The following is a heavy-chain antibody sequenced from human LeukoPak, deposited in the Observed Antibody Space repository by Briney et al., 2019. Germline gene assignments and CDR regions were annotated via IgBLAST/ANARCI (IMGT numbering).Heavy chain of an antibody. J-gene: IGHJ4*02. CDR3: AKRDYTNYMPDY. V-gene: IGHV3-23*01. D-gene: IGHD4-11*01. Sequence: QPGGSLRLSCAASGFTFSDYAMTWVRQAPGKGLEWVSAISGSGLSTYYADSLKDRFTTSRDNSNNRLFLQMSSLRAEDTAVYYCAKRDYTNYMPDYWGQGTLVTVSS. CDR1: GFTFSDYA. CDR2: ISGSGLST.